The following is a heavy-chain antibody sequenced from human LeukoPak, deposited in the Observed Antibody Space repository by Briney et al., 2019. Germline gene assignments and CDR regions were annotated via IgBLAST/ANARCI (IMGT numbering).Heavy chain of an antibody. CDR3: AREHDTLTGMSFDY. J-gene: IGHJ4*02. V-gene: IGHV1-3*01. CDR2: INAGNGDT. D-gene: IGHD3-9*01. Sequence: ASVKVSCKASGYSFSTYAIQWVRQAPGQGLEWMGWINAGNGDTKYSQKFQGRVTISRDTSASTVYMELSSLRSEDTAVYYCAREHDTLTGMSFDYWGQGTLVTVSS. CDR1: GYSFSTYA.